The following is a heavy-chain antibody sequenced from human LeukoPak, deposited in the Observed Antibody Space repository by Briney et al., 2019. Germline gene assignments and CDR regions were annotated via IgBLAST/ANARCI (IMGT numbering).Heavy chain of an antibody. CDR1: GGSISSYY. CDR2: IYYSGST. Sequence: SETLSLTCTVSGGSISSYYWSWIRQTPRKGLEWIGYIYYSGSTNYNPSLKSRVTISVDTSKNQFSLKLSSVTAADTAVYYCARVPLNSSSWYFYYYGMDVWGQGTTVTVSS. CDR3: ARVPLNSSSWYFYYYGMDV. D-gene: IGHD6-13*01. V-gene: IGHV4-59*01. J-gene: IGHJ6*02.